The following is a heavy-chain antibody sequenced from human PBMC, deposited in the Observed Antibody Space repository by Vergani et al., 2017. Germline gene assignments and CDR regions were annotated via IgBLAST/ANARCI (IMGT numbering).Heavy chain of an antibody. V-gene: IGHV3-30*04. CDR1: GFTFSSYA. J-gene: IGHJ4*02. D-gene: IGHD3-22*01. CDR3: ARGGYYYDSKFDY. Sequence: QVQLVESGGGVVQPGRSLRLSCAASGFTFSSYAMHWVRQAPGKGLEWVAVISYDGSNKYYADSVKGRFTISRDNSKHTLYLQMNSLRAEDTAVYYCARGGYYYDSKFDYWGQGTLVTVSS. CDR2: ISYDGSNK.